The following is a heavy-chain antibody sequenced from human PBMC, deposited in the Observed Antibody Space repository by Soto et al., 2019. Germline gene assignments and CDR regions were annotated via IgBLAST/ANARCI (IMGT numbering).Heavy chain of an antibody. V-gene: IGHV3-30*18. D-gene: IGHD3-3*01. CDR3: AKLRVLEWEVQESDY. CDR1: GFTFSSHG. CDR2: IPYDGSHQ. J-gene: IGHJ4*02. Sequence: VQLLESGGGLEQPGGSLRLSCEASGFTFSSHGMHWIRQAPGKGLEWVAVIPYDGSHQYYADSVKGRFSISRDNSKNTLYLQMNSLRAEDTAVYYCAKLRVLEWEVQESDYWGQGTLVSVSS.